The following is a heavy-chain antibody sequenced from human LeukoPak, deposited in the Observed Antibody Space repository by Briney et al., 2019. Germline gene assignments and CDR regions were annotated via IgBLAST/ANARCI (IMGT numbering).Heavy chain of an antibody. D-gene: IGHD3-3*01. CDR2: IYHSGST. CDR3: ARHSYHDPYNWFDP. CDR1: GYSISSGYY. J-gene: IGHJ5*02. Sequence: SETLSLTCAVSGYSISSGYYWGWIRQPPGKGLEWIRSIYHSGSTYYNPSLKSRVTISVDTSKNQFSLKLSSVTAADTAVYYCARHSYHDPYNWFDPWGQGTLVTVSS. V-gene: IGHV4-38-2*01.